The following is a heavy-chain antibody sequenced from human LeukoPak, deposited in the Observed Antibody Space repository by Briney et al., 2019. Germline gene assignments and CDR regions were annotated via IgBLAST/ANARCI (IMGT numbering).Heavy chain of an antibody. CDR3: ARQQIYYDSSGYYQPLDY. V-gene: IGHV4-59*08. D-gene: IGHD3-22*01. CDR2: IYYSGST. J-gene: IGHJ4*02. Sequence: PSETLSLTCTVSGGSISSYYWSWIRQPPGKGLEWIGYIYYSGSTNYNPSLKSRVTISVDTSKNQFSLKLSSVTAADTAVYYCARQQIYYDSSGYYQPLDYWGQGTLVTVSS. CDR1: GGSISSYY.